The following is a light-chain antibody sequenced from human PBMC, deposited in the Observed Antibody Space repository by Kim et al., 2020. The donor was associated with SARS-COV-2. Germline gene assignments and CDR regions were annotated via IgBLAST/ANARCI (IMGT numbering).Light chain of an antibody. J-gene: IGLJ2*01. CDR3: QAWDSSTAI. V-gene: IGLV3-1*01. CDR1: KLGDKY. Sequence: SVSPGQPVSITCSGDKLGDKYASWYQQKPGQSPVLVIYRDTKRPSGIPERFSGSNSGNTATLTISGTQATDEADYYCQAWDSSTAIFGGGTQLTVL. CDR2: RDT.